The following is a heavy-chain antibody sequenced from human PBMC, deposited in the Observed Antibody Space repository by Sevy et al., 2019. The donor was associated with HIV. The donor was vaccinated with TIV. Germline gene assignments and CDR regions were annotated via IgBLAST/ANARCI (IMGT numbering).Heavy chain of an antibody. D-gene: IGHD2-2*01. J-gene: IGHJ4*02. Sequence: GGSLRLSCAASGFSVSGTYMTWVRQAPGKGLEWVSVISSGTRTIYADSVKGRFIISRDNSKNILYLQMNSLRAQDTAVYYCSADTSHGHFFFNYWGQGTPVTVSS. CDR2: ISSGTRT. CDR3: SADTSHGHFFFNY. V-gene: IGHV3-53*01. CDR1: GFSVSGTY.